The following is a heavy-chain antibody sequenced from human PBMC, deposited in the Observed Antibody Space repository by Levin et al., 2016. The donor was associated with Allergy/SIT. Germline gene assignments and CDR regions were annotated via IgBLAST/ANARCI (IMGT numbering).Heavy chain of an antibody. CDR2: ISYDGSNK. V-gene: IGHV3-30-3*01. J-gene: IGHJ6*02. D-gene: IGHD5-24*01. Sequence: WIRQPPGKGLEWVAVISYDGSNKYYADSVKGRFTISRDNSKNTLYLQMNSLRAEDTAVYYCARDGEMATITDYYYYGMDVWGQGTTVTVSS. CDR3: ARDGEMATITDYYYYGMDV.